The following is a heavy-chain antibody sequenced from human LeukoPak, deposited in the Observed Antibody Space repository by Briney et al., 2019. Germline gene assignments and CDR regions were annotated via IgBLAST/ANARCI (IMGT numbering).Heavy chain of an antibody. V-gene: IGHV3-21*01. CDR1: GFTFSTYT. J-gene: IGHJ4*02. CDR3: ARVYGESRDY. CDR2: IGGGGTFT. D-gene: IGHD3-16*01. Sequence: NPGGSLRLSCAASGFTFSTYTMNWVRQAPGKGLEWVSSIGGGGTFTFYAVSVRGRFTISRDDAKNSLYLDLNSLRADDTAVYYCARVYGESRDYWGQGTLVTVSS.